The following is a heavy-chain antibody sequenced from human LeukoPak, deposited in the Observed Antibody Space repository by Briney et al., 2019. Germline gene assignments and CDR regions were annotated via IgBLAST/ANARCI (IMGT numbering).Heavy chain of an antibody. Sequence: PGGSLRLSCAACGFTFSSYSMNWVRQAPGKGLEWVSSISSSSSYIYYADSVKGRFTISGDNAKNSLYLQMNSLRAEDTAVYYCARITMRGFWSGYYTDAFDIWGQGTMATVSS. CDR1: GFTFSSYS. J-gene: IGHJ3*02. CDR3: ARITMRGFWSGYYTDAFDI. D-gene: IGHD3-3*01. CDR2: ISSSSSYI. V-gene: IGHV3-21*01.